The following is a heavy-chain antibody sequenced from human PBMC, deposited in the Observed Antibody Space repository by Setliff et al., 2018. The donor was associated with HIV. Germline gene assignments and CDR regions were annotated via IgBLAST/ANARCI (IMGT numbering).Heavy chain of an antibody. CDR1: GGSISSSSYY. CDR2: IYTTGST. V-gene: IGHV4-61*02. CDR3: AREYRGSYLVDY. J-gene: IGHJ4*02. D-gene: IGHD1-26*01. Sequence: SETLSLTCTVSGGSISSSSYYWSWIRQPAGKGLEWIGRIYTTGSTSYNPSLKSRVTISIDTSKKQFSLKVSSVTAADTAVYYCAREYRGSYLVDYWGQGTLVTVSS.